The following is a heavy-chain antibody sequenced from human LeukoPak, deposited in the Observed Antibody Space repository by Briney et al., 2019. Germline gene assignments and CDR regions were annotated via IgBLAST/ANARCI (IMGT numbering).Heavy chain of an antibody. CDR1: GGSISSYY. CDR2: IYYSGST. Sequence: PSETLSLTXTVSGGSISSYYWSWIRQPPGKGLEWIGHIYYSGSTNYNPSLKSRVTISVDTSKNQFSLKLSSVSAADTAVYYRARGLPGLLYYFDYWGQGTLVTVSS. CDR3: ARGLPGLLYYFDY. J-gene: IGHJ4*02. V-gene: IGHV4-59*01. D-gene: IGHD1-26*01.